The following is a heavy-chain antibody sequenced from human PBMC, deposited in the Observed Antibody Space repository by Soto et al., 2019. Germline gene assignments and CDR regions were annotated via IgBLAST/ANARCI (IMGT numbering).Heavy chain of an antibody. D-gene: IGHD2-8*02. Sequence: GGSLRLSCAASGFTFSSYAMHWVRQAPGRGLEWVAVIYYDGSNKYYVDSVKGRFTISRDHSKNTLYLQMNSLRAEDTAVYYCARPYCNGGIYYYYFDYWGQGTLVTVSS. CDR1: GFTFSSYA. J-gene: IGHJ4*02. V-gene: IGHV3-33*01. CDR2: IYYDGSNK. CDR3: ARPYCNGGIYYYYFDY.